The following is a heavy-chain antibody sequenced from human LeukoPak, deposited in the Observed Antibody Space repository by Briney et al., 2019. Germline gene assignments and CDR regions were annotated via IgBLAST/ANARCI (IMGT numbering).Heavy chain of an antibody. J-gene: IGHJ4*02. CDR1: GFTFSSYS. CDR3: ARATWDSSGYYYAY. CDR2: ISSSSSTI. V-gene: IGHV3-48*04. Sequence: GGSLRPSCAASGFTFSSYSMNWVRQAPGKGLEWVSYISSSSSTIYYADSVKGRFTISRDNAKNSLYLQMTSLRAEDTALYYCARATWDSSGYYYAYWGQGTLVTVSS. D-gene: IGHD3-22*01.